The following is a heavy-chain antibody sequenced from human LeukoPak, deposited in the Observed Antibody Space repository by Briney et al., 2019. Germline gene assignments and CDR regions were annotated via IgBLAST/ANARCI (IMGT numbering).Heavy chain of an antibody. J-gene: IGHJ5*01. V-gene: IGHV3-21*01. Sequence: GGSLRLSCAASGFTFNTSTMSWVRQAPGKGLEWVSFISSTSAYIYYADSVKGRFTISRDNVDNVVYLQMNSLGAEDTAVYYCARVAVSGPTGWFDSWGQGTLVIVSS. D-gene: IGHD2-8*02. CDR3: ARVAVSGPTGWFDS. CDR2: ISSTSAYI. CDR1: GFTFNTST.